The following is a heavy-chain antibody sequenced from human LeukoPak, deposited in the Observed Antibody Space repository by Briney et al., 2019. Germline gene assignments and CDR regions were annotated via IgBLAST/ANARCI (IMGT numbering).Heavy chain of an antibody. CDR1: GFTFTGYA. V-gene: IGHV3-23*01. CDR3: AKDLRFGDSPGNRFDY. J-gene: IGHJ4*02. Sequence: GGSLRLSCAASGFTFTGYAMTWVRQAPRKGLEWVSAISGSGGGTYYANTVKGRFTISRDNTKNTLYLNMNSLRAEDTAVYYCAKDLRFGDSPGNRFDYWGQGNLVTVSS. CDR2: ISGSGGGT. D-gene: IGHD3-10*01.